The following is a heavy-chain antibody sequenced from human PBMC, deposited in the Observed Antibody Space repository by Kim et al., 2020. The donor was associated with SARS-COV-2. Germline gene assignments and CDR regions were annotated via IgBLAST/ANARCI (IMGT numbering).Heavy chain of an antibody. CDR3: AREPPRPGSYYSLDY. J-gene: IGHJ4*02. CDR2: ISSSGTTI. V-gene: IGHV3-48*03. Sequence: GGSLRLSCAASGFTFSSYEMNWVRQAPGKGLEWVSYISSSGTTIYYAHSVKGRLTISRDNAKKSLYLQMNSLRAEDTAVYYCAREPPRPGSYYSLDYWGQGTLVPVP. D-gene: IGHD3-10*01. CDR1: GFTFSSYE.